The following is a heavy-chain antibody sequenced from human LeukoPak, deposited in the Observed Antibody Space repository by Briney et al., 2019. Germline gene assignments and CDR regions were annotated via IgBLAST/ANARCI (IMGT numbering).Heavy chain of an antibody. CDR3: ARYSSSYDYYYYGMDV. D-gene: IGHD6-6*01. V-gene: IGHV1-69*13. CDR2: IIPIFGTA. Sequence: SVKVSCKASGGTFSSYAISWVRQAPGQGLEWMGGIIPIFGTANYAQKFQGRVTITADESTSTAYMELSSLRSEDTAVYYCARYSSSYDYYYYGMDVWGQGTTVTVSS. CDR1: GGTFSSYA. J-gene: IGHJ6*02.